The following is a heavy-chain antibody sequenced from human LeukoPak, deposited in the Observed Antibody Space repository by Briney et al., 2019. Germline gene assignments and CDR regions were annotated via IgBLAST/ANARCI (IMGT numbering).Heavy chain of an antibody. CDR3: TTYKNWVAGDV. J-gene: IGHJ6*04. D-gene: IGHD7-27*01. Sequence: GGSLRLSCAASGFTFSDYWMSWVRQAPGKGPEWVATIKQDGSEEHYVDSVKGRFTVSRDNARNSLFLQMNSLRVEDTAVYYCTTYKNWVAGDVWGKGTTVTVSS. CDR1: GFTFSDYW. V-gene: IGHV3-7*01. CDR2: IKQDGSEE.